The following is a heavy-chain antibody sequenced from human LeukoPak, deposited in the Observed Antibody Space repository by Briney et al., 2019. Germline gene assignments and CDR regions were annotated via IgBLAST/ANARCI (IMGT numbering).Heavy chain of an antibody. V-gene: IGHV3-21*01. J-gene: IGHJ4*02. D-gene: IGHD6-19*01. Sequence: GGSLRLSCAASGFTFSRYSMNWVRQAPGKGLEWVSSISSSSSYIYYADSVKGRFTISRDNAKNSLYLQMNSLRAEDTAVYYCARISSGWFYFDYWGQGTLVTVSS. CDR1: GFTFSRYS. CDR2: ISSSSSYI. CDR3: ARISSGWFYFDY.